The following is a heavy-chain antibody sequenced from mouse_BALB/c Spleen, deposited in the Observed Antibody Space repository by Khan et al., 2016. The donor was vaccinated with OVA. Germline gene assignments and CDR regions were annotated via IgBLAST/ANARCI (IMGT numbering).Heavy chain of an antibody. J-gene: IGHJ3*01. Sequence: VQLKQSGPELVEPGASVKMSCKASGYTFTNYVIHWVKQKPGQGLEWIGYINPYNAATRYNEKFKGKATLTSDISSTTAYMELSSLTSEASAVYYCAREASTWDCSCPYWGQGTLVTVSA. V-gene: IGHV1S136*01. CDR3: AREASTWDCSCPY. CDR2: INPYNAAT. D-gene: IGHD4-1*01. CDR1: GYTFTNYV.